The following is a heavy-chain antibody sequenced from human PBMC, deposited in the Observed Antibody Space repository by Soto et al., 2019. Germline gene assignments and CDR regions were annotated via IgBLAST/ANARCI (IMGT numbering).Heavy chain of an antibody. Sequence: GGSLRLSCAASGFTFSSYWMHWVRQAPGKGLVWVSRINSDGSSTGYADSVKGRFTISRDNAKNTLYLQMNSLRAEDTAAYYCASYSGIAVAGNVYWGQGTLVTVSS. CDR3: ASYSGIAVAGNVY. CDR1: GFTFSSYW. V-gene: IGHV3-74*01. CDR2: INSDGSST. D-gene: IGHD6-19*01. J-gene: IGHJ4*02.